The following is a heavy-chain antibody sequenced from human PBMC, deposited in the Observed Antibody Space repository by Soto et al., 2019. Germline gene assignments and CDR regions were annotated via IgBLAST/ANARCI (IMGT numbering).Heavy chain of an antibody. V-gene: IGHV5-10-1*01. D-gene: IGHD3-3*01. Sequence: GESLKISCKGSGYSFTSYWISWVRQMPGKGLEWMGRIDPSDSYTNYSPSFQGHVTISADKSISTAYLQWCSLKASDTAMYYCAWFYDFFFGYYMSHYYYYYGMDVWGQGTTVTVSS. CDR3: AWFYDFFFGYYMSHYYYYYGMDV. J-gene: IGHJ6*02. CDR2: IDPSDSYT. CDR1: GYSFTSYW.